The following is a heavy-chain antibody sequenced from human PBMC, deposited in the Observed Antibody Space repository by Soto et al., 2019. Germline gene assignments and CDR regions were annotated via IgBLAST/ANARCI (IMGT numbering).Heavy chain of an antibody. J-gene: IGHJ4*01. CDR2: ISGSGIDI. D-gene: IGHD7-27*01. CDR1: GFAFYYYN. CDR3: AREGVTNSTDYYFDL. V-gene: IGHV3-21*01. Sequence: GGSLRLSCAASGFAFYYYNMNWVRQAPGRWLEWVSSISGSGIDIHFTDSVKGRFTISRDNAKTSLYLQMDSLRPEDTAIYYCAREGVTNSTDYYFDLWGHGALATVP.